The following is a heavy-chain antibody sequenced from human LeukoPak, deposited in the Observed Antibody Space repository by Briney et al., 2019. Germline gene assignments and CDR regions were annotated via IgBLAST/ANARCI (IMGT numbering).Heavy chain of an antibody. CDR2: INHSGST. Sequence: PSETLSLTCAVSGGSFSGYYWSWIRQPPGKGLEWIGEINHSGSTNYNPSLKSRVTISVDTSKNQFSLKLSSVTAADTAVYYCAREQQQLVRGPYNWFDPWGQGTLVTVSS. J-gene: IGHJ5*02. CDR1: GGSFSGYY. CDR3: AREQQQLVRGPYNWFDP. V-gene: IGHV4-34*01. D-gene: IGHD6-13*01.